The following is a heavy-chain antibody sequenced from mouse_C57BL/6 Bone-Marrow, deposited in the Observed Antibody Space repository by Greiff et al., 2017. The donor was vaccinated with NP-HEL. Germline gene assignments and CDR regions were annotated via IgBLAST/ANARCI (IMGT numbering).Heavy chain of an antibody. Sequence: QVHVKQSGPGLVQPSQSLSITCTVSGFSLTSYGVHWVRQPPGKGLEWLGVIWSGGSTDYNAAFISRLSISKDNSKSQVFFKMNSLQADDTAIYYCAKKGTGTGAMDYWGQGTSVTVSS. CDR2: IWSGGST. D-gene: IGHD4-1*01. CDR1: GFSLTSYG. J-gene: IGHJ4*01. CDR3: AKKGTGTGAMDY. V-gene: IGHV2-4*01.